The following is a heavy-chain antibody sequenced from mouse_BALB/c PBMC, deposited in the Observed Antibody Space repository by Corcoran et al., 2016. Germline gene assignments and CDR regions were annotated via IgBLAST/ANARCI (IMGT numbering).Heavy chain of an antibody. J-gene: IGHJ2*01. Sequence: QVQLQQSGAELVRPGASVTLSCKASGYTFTDYEMHWVKQTPVHGLEWIGAIDPETGGTAYNQKFKGKATLTADKSSSTAYMELRSLTSEDSAVYYCTRLTGTDYWGQGTTLTVSS. CDR2: IDPETGGT. CDR1: GYTFTDYE. V-gene: IGHV1-15*01. CDR3: TRLTGTDY. D-gene: IGHD4-1*01.